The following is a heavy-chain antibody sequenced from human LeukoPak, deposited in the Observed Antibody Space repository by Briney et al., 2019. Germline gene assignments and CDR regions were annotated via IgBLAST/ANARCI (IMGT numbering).Heavy chain of an antibody. V-gene: IGHV4-30-4*01. CDR1: GGSISSGDYY. D-gene: IGHD6-19*01. CDR3: ARDNHWGSGPPVYYGMDV. Sequence: PSQTLSLTCTVSGGSISSGDYYWSWIRQPPGKGLEWIGYIYYSGSTYYNPSLKSRVTISVDTSKNQFSLKLSSVTAADTAVYYCARDNHWGSGPPVYYGMDVWGQGTTVTVSS. CDR2: IYYSGST. J-gene: IGHJ6*02.